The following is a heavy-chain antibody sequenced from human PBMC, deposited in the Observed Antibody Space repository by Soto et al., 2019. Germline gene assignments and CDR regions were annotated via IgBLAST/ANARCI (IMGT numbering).Heavy chain of an antibody. CDR2: INHDGSKT. Sequence: GGSLRLSCAASQFSFSSYWMHWVRQVPGKGPAWVSRINHDGSKTEYADSVKGRFTISRDNTNNTLYLQMNSLRVEDTAMYYCVREPWGFSGTWHDYWGQGTLVTVSS. J-gene: IGHJ4*02. CDR3: VREPWGFSGTWHDY. V-gene: IGHV3-74*01. D-gene: IGHD6-19*01. CDR1: QFSFSSYW.